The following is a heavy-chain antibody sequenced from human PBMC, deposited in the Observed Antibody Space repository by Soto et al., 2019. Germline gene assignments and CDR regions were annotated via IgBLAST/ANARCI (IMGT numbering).Heavy chain of an antibody. CDR2: IFYAGDT. D-gene: IGHD4-17*01. V-gene: IGHV4-31*03. J-gene: IGHJ5*02. CDR3: AREGDYRTWFEP. Sequence: VQLEESGPGLLKPSQTLSLTCTVSGESIATGACYWSWIRLQSGKGPEWIGSIFYAGDTYYNPSLKSRVEISLDGSQNQFSLNLRSVTAADTAVYYCAREGDYRTWFEPWGPGTLVTVSS. CDR1: GESIATGACY.